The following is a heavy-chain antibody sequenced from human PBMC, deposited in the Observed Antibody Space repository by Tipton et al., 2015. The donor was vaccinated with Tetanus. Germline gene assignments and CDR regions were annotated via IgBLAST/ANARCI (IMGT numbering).Heavy chain of an antibody. J-gene: IGHJ4*02. CDR3: TTDAPRSSGQSFDY. CDR1: GFIFSNAW. V-gene: IGHV3-15*07. CDR2: IKRKTDGGTT. Sequence: SLRLSCAASGFIFSNAWMNWVRQAPGKGLEWVGRIKRKTDGGTTDCAAPVKGRFTISRDDSENTLYLEMNSLKTEDTALYYCTTDAPRSSGQSFDYWGQGTLVTFSS. D-gene: IGHD6-19*01.